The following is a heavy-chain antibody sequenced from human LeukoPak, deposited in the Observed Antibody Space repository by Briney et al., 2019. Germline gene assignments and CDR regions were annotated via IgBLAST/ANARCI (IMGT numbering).Heavy chain of an antibody. CDR1: GFTFSSYG. Sequence: GGSLRLSCAASGFTFSSYGMHWVRRAPDKGLEWVAVISYDGSNKYYADSVKGRFTISRDNSKNTLYLQMNSLRAEDTAVCYCAKDRWDLGVYYGMDVWGKGTTVTVSS. D-gene: IGHD1-26*01. CDR2: ISYDGSNK. J-gene: IGHJ6*04. CDR3: AKDRWDLGVYYGMDV. V-gene: IGHV3-30*18.